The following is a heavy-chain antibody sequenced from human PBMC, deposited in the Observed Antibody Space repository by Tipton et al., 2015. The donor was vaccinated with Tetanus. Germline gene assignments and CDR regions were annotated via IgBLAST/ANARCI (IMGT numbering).Heavy chain of an antibody. D-gene: IGHD2-8*01. J-gene: IGHJ6*02. V-gene: IGHV3-30*03. CDR1: GFSFSNNN. CDR3: ARVPGVL. Sequence: SLRLSCAASGFSFSNNNMHWVRQAPGKGLEWVASISPDGINTFYPDSVKGRFTISRDNSKRTLHLQMDSLRAEDTALYYCARVPGVLWGQGTTVIVSS. CDR2: ISPDGINT.